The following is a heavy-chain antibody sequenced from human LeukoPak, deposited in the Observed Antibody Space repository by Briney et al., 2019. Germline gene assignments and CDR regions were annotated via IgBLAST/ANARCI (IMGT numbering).Heavy chain of an antibody. CDR3: ARGYSSGLHFDY. Sequence: GGSLRLSCAASGFTFNTYTMNWVRQAPGKGLEWVSYISGSSGIIDYADSVRGRFTISRDNAKNSLYLQMNSLRAEDTAVYYCARGYSSGLHFDYWGQGTLVTVSS. CDR2: ISGSSGII. J-gene: IGHJ4*02. CDR1: GFTFNTYT. D-gene: IGHD6-19*01. V-gene: IGHV3-48*01.